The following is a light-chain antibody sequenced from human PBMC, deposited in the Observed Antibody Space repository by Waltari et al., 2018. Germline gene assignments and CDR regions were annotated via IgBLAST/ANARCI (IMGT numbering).Light chain of an antibody. CDR2: AAS. Sequence: DIQLTQSPSSLSASVGDRVTITCRASQGIDCSLNWYQHKPGQAPRLLIYAASALRTGVPVRFSGSGSGTDFTLTINSLQLEDFATYYCQQSYTTPQGTFGQGTRLEI. CDR3: QQSYTTPQGT. CDR1: QGIDCS. V-gene: IGKV1-39*01. J-gene: IGKJ5*01.